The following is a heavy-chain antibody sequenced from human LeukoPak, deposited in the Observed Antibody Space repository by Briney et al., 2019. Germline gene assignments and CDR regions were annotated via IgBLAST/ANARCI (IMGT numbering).Heavy chain of an antibody. Sequence: PGGSLRLSCADPGFSFSSYWMSWVRQAPGKGLEWVANIKQDGSEKYYVDSVKGRFTISRDNSKNTLSLQMNSLRAEDTAVYYCASGVGGNSGWYFAFDYWGQGTLVTVSS. J-gene: IGHJ4*02. V-gene: IGHV3-7*03. D-gene: IGHD6-19*01. CDR3: ASGVGGNSGWYFAFDY. CDR2: IKQDGSEK. CDR1: GFSFSSYW.